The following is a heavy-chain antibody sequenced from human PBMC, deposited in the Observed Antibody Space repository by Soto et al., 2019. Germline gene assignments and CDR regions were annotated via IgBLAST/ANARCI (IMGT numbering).Heavy chain of an antibody. CDR1: GFTFDDYT. CDR3: AKDIRQPTTFYYYGMDV. Sequence: PGGSLRLSCAASGFTFDDYTMHWVRQAPGKGLEWVSLISWDGGSTYYADSVKGRFTISRDNSKDSLYLQMNSLRTEDTALYYCAKDIRQPTTFYYYGMDVWGQGTTGTSP. V-gene: IGHV3-43*01. CDR2: ISWDGGST. D-gene: IGHD1-1*01. J-gene: IGHJ6*02.